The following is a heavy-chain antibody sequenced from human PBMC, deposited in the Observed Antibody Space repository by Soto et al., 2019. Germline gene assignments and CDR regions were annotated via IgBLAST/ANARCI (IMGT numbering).Heavy chain of an antibody. CDR2: IYPGDSDT. Sequence: GESLKISCKGSGYSFTSYWIGWVRQMPGKGLEWMGIIYPGDSDTRYSPSFQGQVTISADKSISTAYLQWSSLKASDTAMYYCARHFLEATHYDSSGYYYDMLDYWGQGTLVTVSS. CDR3: ARHFLEATHYDSSGYYYDMLDY. J-gene: IGHJ4*02. D-gene: IGHD3-22*01. V-gene: IGHV5-51*01. CDR1: GYSFTSYW.